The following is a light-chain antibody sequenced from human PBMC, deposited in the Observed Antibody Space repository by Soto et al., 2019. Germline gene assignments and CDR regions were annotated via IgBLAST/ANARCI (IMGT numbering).Light chain of an antibody. CDR1: QSVSSSY. CDR2: DAS. J-gene: IGKJ2*01. V-gene: IGKV3-20*01. Sequence: EIVLTQSPGTLSLSPGERATLSCRASQSVSSSYLAWYQQKPGQAPRLLIYDASSRATGIPDRFSGSGSGTDFTLTISRLEPEDFAVYYCQQYGSSHTFGQGTKLEFK. CDR3: QQYGSSHT.